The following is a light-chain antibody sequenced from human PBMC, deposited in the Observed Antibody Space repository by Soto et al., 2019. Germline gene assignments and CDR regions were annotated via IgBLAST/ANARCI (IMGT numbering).Light chain of an antibody. CDR3: QQYDSSPLT. J-gene: IGKJ1*01. Sequence: EIVLTQSPGTLSLSPGERATLSCRASQSVSSSYLAWYQQKPGQAPRLLIYGASSRATGIPDRFSGSGSGTDFTLTISRLEPEDCAVYYCQQYDSSPLTFGQGTKVEIK. V-gene: IGKV3-20*01. CDR1: QSVSSSY. CDR2: GAS.